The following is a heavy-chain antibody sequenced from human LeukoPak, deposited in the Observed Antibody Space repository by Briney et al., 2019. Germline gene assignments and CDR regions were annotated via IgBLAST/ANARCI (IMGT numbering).Heavy chain of an antibody. CDR2: ISYDGSNK. J-gene: IGHJ3*02. V-gene: IGHV3-30*18. CDR1: GFTFSSYG. D-gene: IGHD6-13*01. Sequence: GRSLRLPCAASGFTFSSYGMHWVRQAPGKGLEWVAVISYDGSNKYYADSVKGRFTISRDNSKNTLYLQMNSLRAEDTAVYYCAKGSRSSWYGGAFDIWGQGTMVTVSS. CDR3: AKGSRSSWYGGAFDI.